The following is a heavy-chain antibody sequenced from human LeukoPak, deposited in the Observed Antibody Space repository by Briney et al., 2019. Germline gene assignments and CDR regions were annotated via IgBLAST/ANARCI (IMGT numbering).Heavy chain of an antibody. CDR2: ISAYNGNT. CDR1: GYTFTSYG. Sequence: ASVKVSCKASGYTFTSYGISWVRQAPGQGLEWMGWISAYNGNTNYAQKLQGRDTMTTDTSTSTAYMELRSLRSDDTAVYYCARALAAAGTGHNWFDPWGQGTLVTVSS. J-gene: IGHJ5*02. CDR3: ARALAAAGTGHNWFDP. D-gene: IGHD6-13*01. V-gene: IGHV1-18*01.